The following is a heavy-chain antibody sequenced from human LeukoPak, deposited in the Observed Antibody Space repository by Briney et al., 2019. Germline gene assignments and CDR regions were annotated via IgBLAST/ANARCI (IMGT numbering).Heavy chain of an antibody. V-gene: IGHV4-59*01. CDR3: ARTSADYDSSGYYEVGLFDY. D-gene: IGHD3-22*01. CDR2: IYYSGST. J-gene: IGHJ4*02. Sequence: SETLSLTCTVSGGSISSYYWSWIRQPPGKGLEWIGYIYYSGSTNYNPSLKSRVTISVDTSKNQFSLKLSSVTAADTAVHYCARTSADYDSSGYYEVGLFDYWGQGTLVTVSS. CDR1: GGSISSYY.